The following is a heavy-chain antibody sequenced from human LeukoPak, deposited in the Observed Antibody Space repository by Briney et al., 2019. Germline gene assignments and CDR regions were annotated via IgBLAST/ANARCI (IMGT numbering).Heavy chain of an antibody. J-gene: IGHJ4*02. Sequence: ASVKVSCKTSGYIFRNYAISWVRQAPGQGPEWVGWINPLNADAKYAQKFQGRVTMTTDTSTSTAYLELRSLRYDDTAAYYCARGEKSYAYWGQGTLVTVSS. CDR3: ARGEKSYAY. CDR1: GYIFRNYA. D-gene: IGHD2-2*01. CDR2: INPLNADA. V-gene: IGHV1-18*01.